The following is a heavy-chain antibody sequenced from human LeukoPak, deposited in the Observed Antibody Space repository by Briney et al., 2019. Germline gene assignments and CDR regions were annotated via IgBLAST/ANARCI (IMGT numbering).Heavy chain of an antibody. CDR2: INTNNGNT. CDR1: GYIFTNYG. Sequence: GASVKVSCKASGYIFTNYGITWVRQAPGQGLEWMGWINTNNGNTNYAQKLQGRVTMTTDTSTSTAYMELRSLRSDDTAMYYCATLGEGFVLVPADNSGLDVWGKGTTVTVSS. D-gene: IGHD2-2*01. CDR3: ATLGEGFVLVPADNSGLDV. V-gene: IGHV1-18*01. J-gene: IGHJ6*04.